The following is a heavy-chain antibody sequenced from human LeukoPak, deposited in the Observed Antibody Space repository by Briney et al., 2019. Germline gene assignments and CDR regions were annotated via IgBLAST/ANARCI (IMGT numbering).Heavy chain of an antibody. CDR2: IYYSGST. Sequence: PSETLSLTCTVSGGSISSYYWSWIRQPPGKGLEWIGYIYYSGSTNYNPSLKSRVTISVDTSKNQFSLKLSSVTAADTAVYYCARDPHVGYSGYVDWGQGTLVTVSS. CDR3: ARDPHVGYSGYVD. CDR1: GGSISSYY. D-gene: IGHD5-12*01. J-gene: IGHJ4*02. V-gene: IGHV4-59*12.